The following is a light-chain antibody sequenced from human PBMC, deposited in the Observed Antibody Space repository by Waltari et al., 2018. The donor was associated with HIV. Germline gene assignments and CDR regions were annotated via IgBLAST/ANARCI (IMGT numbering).Light chain of an antibody. CDR3: QSTDSSGISWV. V-gene: IGLV3-25*03. CDR1: ALAKHP. J-gene: IGLJ3*02. CDR2: KGS. Sequence: SNKLTQPPSVSESPGQTARTTCPGAALAKHPDYWYQQKPGQAPLLVIYKGSERPSGIPERFSGSSSGTTVTLTISGVQSEDEADYYCQSTDSSGISWVFGGGTKLTVL.